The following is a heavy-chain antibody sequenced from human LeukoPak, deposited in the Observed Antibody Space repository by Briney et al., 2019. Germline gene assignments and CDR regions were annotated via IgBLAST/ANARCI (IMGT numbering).Heavy chain of an antibody. V-gene: IGHV4-39*07. D-gene: IGHD4-17*01. Sequence: KPSETLSLTCTVSGGSISSSSYYWGWIRQPPGKGLEWIGSIYYSGSTYYNPSLKSRVTISVDTSKNQFSLKLSSVTAADTAVYYCARVNYGAYFDYWGQGTLVTVSS. CDR2: IYYSGST. CDR1: GGSISSSSYY. CDR3: ARVNYGAYFDY. J-gene: IGHJ4*02.